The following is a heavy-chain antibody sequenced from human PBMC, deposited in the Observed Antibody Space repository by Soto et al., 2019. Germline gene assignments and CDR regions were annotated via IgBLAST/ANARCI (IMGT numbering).Heavy chain of an antibody. CDR1: VYTFTSYG. D-gene: IGHD6-19*01. CDR3: ARMTMAGETYDY. V-gene: IGHV1-18*01. J-gene: IGHJ4*02. Sequence: ASVKVSCKASVYTFTSYGISWVRQAPGQGLEWMGWISAYNGNTNYAQKLQGRVTMTTDTSTSTAYMELRSLRSDDTAVYYCARMTMAGETYDYWGQGTLVTVSS. CDR2: ISAYNGNT.